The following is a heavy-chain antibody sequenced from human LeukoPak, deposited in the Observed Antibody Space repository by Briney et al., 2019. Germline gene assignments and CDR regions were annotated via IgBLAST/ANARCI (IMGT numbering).Heavy chain of an antibody. Sequence: ASVKVSCKASGYTFTSYGISWVRQAPGQGLEWMGWISAYNGNTNYAQKLQGRVTMTTDTSTSTAYMELRGLRSDNTAVYYCARDQEYYYGSGSYNPNWFDPWGQGTLVTGSS. CDR2: ISAYNGNT. CDR1: GYTFTSYG. V-gene: IGHV1-18*04. CDR3: ARDQEYYYGSGSYNPNWFDP. D-gene: IGHD3-10*01. J-gene: IGHJ5*02.